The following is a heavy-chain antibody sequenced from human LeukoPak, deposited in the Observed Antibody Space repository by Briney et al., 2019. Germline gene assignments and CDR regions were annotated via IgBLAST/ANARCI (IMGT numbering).Heavy chain of an antibody. CDR1: GFTFSNYA. CDR2: ISYDGSNK. D-gene: IGHD2-15*01. V-gene: IGHV3-30-3*01. J-gene: IGHJ6*02. Sequence: PGRSLRLSCAASGFTFSNYAMHWVRQAPGKGLEWVAVISYDGSNKYYADSVKGRFTISRDNSKNTLYLQMNSLRAEDTAVYYCARDSPAYCSGGSCFSGGMDVWGQGTTVTVSS. CDR3: ARDSPAYCSGGSCFSGGMDV.